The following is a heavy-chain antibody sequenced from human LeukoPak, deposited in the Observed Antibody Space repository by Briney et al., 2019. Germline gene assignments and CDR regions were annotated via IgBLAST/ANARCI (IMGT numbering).Heavy chain of an antibody. V-gene: IGHV1-69*13. CDR1: GGTFSSYA. CDR2: IIPIFGTA. Sequence: GASVKVSCKASGGTFSSYAISWVRQAPGQGLEWMGGIIPIFGTANYAQKFQGRVTITADESTSTAYMELSSLRSEDTAVYYCARESYDFWSGTSGGYFDYWGQGTLVTVSS. J-gene: IGHJ4*02. D-gene: IGHD3-3*01. CDR3: ARESYDFWSGTSGGYFDY.